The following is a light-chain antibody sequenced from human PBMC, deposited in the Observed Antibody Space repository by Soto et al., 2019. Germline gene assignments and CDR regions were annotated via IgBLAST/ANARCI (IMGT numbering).Light chain of an antibody. J-gene: IGKJ5*01. Sequence: EIVLTQYPTTLSLFPGEIATLSCRSSQSVSNYLAWYQQKPGQAPRLLISDASNRATGVPARFSGGGSGTEFTLTISSLQSEDFGIYYCQQYNNWPLITFGQGTRLEIK. V-gene: IGKV3-11*01. CDR3: QQYNNWPLIT. CDR1: QSVSNY. CDR2: DAS.